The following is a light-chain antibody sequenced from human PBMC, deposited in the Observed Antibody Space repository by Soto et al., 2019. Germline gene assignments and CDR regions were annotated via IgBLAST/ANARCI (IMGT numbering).Light chain of an antibody. CDR2: DVS. V-gene: IGLV2-14*01. CDR1: SSDVGGYNY. J-gene: IGLJ2*01. CDR3: SSYTSSSLL. Sequence: QSALTQPASVSGSPGQSITISCTGTSSDVGGYNYVSWYQQHPGKAPKLMIYDVSNRPSGVSNRFSGSKSGNTASLTISGLQAEDEADYYCSSYTSSSLLFGGGTKSPS.